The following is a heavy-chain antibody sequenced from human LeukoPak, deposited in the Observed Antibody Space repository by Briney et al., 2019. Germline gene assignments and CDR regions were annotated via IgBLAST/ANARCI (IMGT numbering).Heavy chain of an antibody. D-gene: IGHD6-19*01. Sequence: PSETLSLTCTVSGYSISNGFYWGWIRQPPGKGLEWIGSIYHSGSTYYNPPLKSRVTISVDTSKNRVSLKLRSVTAADTAVYYCARGDSGWYLGLGFDYWGQGTLVTVSS. V-gene: IGHV4-38-2*02. J-gene: IGHJ4*02. CDR3: ARGDSGWYLGLGFDY. CDR2: IYHSGST. CDR1: GYSISNGFY.